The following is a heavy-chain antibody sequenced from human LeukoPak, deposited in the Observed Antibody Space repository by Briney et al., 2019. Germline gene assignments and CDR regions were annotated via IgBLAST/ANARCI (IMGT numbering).Heavy chain of an antibody. V-gene: IGHV1-8*01. D-gene: IGHD3-22*01. CDR3: ARGDSYYDSSGYYSIGFDY. Sequence: ASVKVSCKASGYTFTSYDINWVRQDTGQGLEWMGWMNPNSGNTGYAQKFQGRVTMTRNTSISTAYMELSSLRSEDTAVYYCARGDSYYDSSGYYSIGFDYWGQGTLVTVSS. J-gene: IGHJ4*02. CDR2: MNPNSGNT. CDR1: GYTFTSYD.